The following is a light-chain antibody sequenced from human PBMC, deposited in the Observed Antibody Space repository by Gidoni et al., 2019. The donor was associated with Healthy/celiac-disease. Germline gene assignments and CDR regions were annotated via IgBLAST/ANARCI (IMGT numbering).Light chain of an antibody. CDR2: WAS. CDR1: QSVLYSSNNKNY. Sequence: DIVMTQSPDSLAVSLGERATINCKSSQSVLYSSNNKNYLAWYQQKPGQPLKLLIYWASTRESGVPDRFSGSGSGTDFTLTISSLQAEDVAVYYCQQYYSTPLTFXGXTKVEIK. J-gene: IGKJ4*01. CDR3: QQYYSTPLT. V-gene: IGKV4-1*01.